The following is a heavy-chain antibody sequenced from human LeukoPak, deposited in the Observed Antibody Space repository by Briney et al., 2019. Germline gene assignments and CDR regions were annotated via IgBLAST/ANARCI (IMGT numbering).Heavy chain of an antibody. CDR3: ATTTVTTSAGFDY. V-gene: IGHV4-61*09. D-gene: IGHD4-17*01. CDR2: IYTSGST. CDR1: GGSISSGNNH. Sequence: SQTLSLTCTVSGGSISSGNNHWGWIRQPAGKGLEWIGHIYTSGSTNYNPSLKSRVTISVDTSKNQFSLKLSSVTAADTAVYYCATTTVTTSAGFDYWGQGTLVTVSS. J-gene: IGHJ4*02.